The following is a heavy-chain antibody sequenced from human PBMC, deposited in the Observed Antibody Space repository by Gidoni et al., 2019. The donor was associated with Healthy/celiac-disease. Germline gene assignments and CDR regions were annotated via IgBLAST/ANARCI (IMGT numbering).Heavy chain of an antibody. CDR3: ARSQCSGGSCALFDP. V-gene: IGHV4-59*01. CDR2: IYYSGST. J-gene: IGHJ5*02. Sequence: QVQLQESGPGLVKPSETLSPTCTVSSGSISSYYWSWIRQPPGKGLEWIGYIYYSGSTNYNPSLKSRVTISVDTSKNQFSLKLSSVTAADTAVYYCARSQCSGGSCALFDPWGQGTLVTVSS. CDR1: SGSISSYY. D-gene: IGHD2-15*01.